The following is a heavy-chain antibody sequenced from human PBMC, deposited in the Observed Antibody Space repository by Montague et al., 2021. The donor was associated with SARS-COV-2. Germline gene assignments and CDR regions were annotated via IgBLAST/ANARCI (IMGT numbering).Heavy chain of an antibody. D-gene: IGHD3-3*01. CDR3: ARGDFGVVIIPYYYYYMDV. CDR1: GASISSSNYS. CDR2: IHYSGST. J-gene: IGHJ6*03. Sequence: SETLSLTCAVSGASISSSNYSWGWMRQPPGKGLEGIETIHYSGSTYYTPSLKSRLTISVDTSKNQFSLRLSSVIAADTAVYYCARGDFGVVIIPYYYYYMDVWGKGTTVTVSS. V-gene: IGHV4-39*01.